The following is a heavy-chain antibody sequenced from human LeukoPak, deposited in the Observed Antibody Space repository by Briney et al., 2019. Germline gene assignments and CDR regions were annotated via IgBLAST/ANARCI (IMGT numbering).Heavy chain of an antibody. D-gene: IGHD3-3*01. CDR3: ASKGKYDLWSGSES. J-gene: IGHJ4*02. CDR1: GFTFSSYW. Sequence: PGGSLRLSCAASGFTFSSYWMHWVRQAPGKGLGWVSRINSDGSSTSYADSVKGRFTISRDNAKNTLYLQMNRLRTEGTAVYYSASKGKYDLWSGSESWGQGTLVTVCS. V-gene: IGHV3-74*01. CDR2: INSDGSST.